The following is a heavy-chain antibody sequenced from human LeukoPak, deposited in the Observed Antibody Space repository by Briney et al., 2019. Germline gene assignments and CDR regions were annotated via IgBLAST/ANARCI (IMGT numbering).Heavy chain of an antibody. D-gene: IGHD2-2*02. V-gene: IGHV1-69*13. CDR1: GGTFSSYA. CDR2: IIPIFGTA. J-gene: IGHJ6*03. Sequence: ASVKVSCKASGGTFSSYAISWVRQAPGQGLEWKGGIIPIFGTANYAQKFQGRVTITADESTSTAYMELSSLRSEDTAVYYCARMRRYCSSTSCYNHYYYYMDVWGKGTTVTVSS. CDR3: ARMRRYCSSTSCYNHYYYYMDV.